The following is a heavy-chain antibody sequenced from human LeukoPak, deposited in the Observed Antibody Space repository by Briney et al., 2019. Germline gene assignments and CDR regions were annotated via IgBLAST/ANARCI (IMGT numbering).Heavy chain of an antibody. CDR2: ISGSGGST. CDR1: GFTFSSYA. CDR3: AKPAYYDILTGYGT. J-gene: IGHJ4*02. V-gene: IGHV3-23*01. Sequence: GGSLRLSCAASGFTFSSYAMSWVRQAPGKGLECVSAISGSGGSTYYADSVRGRFTISRDNSKNTLYLQMNSLRAEDTAVYYCAKPAYYDILTGYGTWGQGTLVTVSS. D-gene: IGHD3-9*01.